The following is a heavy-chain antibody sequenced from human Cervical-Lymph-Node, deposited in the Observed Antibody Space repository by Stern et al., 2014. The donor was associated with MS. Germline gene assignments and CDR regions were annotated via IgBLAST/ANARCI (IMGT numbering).Heavy chain of an antibody. D-gene: IGHD4-17*01. Sequence: DQLVESGAEVKKPGESLKISCKGSGYTFTANWIDWVRQLPGKGLEWMEIIYPGDSNTRYIPTFQGKVTISADKSTSTAYLQWSSLKASDTAMYYCARDYGDYAFDYWGQGTLVTVSS. V-gene: IGHV5-51*01. CDR3: ARDYGDYAFDY. J-gene: IGHJ4*02. CDR1: GYTFTANW. CDR2: IYPGDSNT.